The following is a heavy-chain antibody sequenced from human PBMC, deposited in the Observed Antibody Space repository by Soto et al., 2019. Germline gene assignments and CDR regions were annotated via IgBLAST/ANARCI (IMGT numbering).Heavy chain of an antibody. CDR1: GYTFTSYG. V-gene: IGHV1-18*04. J-gene: IGHJ3*02. Sequence: ASVKVSCKASGYTFTSYGISWVRQAPGQGLEWMGWISAYNGNTNYAQKLQGRVTMTTDTSTSTAYMELRSLRSDDTAVCYCARDRIAAAGGDAFDIWGQGTMVTVSS. CDR3: ARDRIAAAGGDAFDI. D-gene: IGHD6-13*01. CDR2: ISAYNGNT.